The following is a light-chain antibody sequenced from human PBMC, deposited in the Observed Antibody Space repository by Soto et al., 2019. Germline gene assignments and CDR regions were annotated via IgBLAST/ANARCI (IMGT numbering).Light chain of an antibody. J-gene: IGKJ1*01. Sequence: IVLTQSPGTVSLSPGERATLSCRVCQSVSSSHLAWYQQKPGQAPRLLISGASSRATGIPDRFTGSGSGTDFTLTIIILEPEDFAVYYCQHYGSSPRTFGQGTKLAI. CDR1: QSVSSSH. CDR2: GAS. V-gene: IGKV3-20*01. CDR3: QHYGSSPRT.